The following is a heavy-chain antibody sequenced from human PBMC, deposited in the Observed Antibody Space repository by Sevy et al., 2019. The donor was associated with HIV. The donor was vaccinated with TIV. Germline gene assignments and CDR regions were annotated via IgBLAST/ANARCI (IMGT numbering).Heavy chain of an antibody. CDR1: GFTFSSYG. CDR2: ISYDGSNK. D-gene: IGHD6-13*01. V-gene: IGHV3-30*18. CDR3: AKDRGYSSSWYPANYYYYGMDV. J-gene: IGHJ6*02. Sequence: GESLKISCAASGFTFSSYGMHWVRQAPGKGLEWVAVISYDGSNKYYADSVKGRFTISRDNSKNTLYLQMNSLRAEDTAVYYRAKDRGYSSSWYPANYYYYGMDVWGQGTTVTVSS.